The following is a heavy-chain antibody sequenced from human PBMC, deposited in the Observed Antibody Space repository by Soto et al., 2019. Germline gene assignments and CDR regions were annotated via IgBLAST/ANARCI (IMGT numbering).Heavy chain of an antibody. D-gene: IGHD3-10*01. V-gene: IGHV1-69*06. CDR3: ARDTIPVQITMVRGVPKYYFDY. CDR1: GGTFSSYA. J-gene: IGHJ4*02. CDR2: IIPIFGTA. Sequence: SVKVSCKASGGTFSSYAISSVRQAPGQGXEWMGGIIPIFGTANYAQKFQGRVTITADKSTSTAYMELSSLRSEDTAVYYCARDTIPVQITMVRGVPKYYFDYWGQGTLVTVSS.